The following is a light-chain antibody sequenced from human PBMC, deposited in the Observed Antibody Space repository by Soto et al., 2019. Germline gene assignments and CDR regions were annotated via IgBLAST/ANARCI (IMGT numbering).Light chain of an antibody. Sequence: SVLTQRSCFSGAPGHSMTISCTGTSSNVGSYKLVSWDQQHPGKAPKLMIFEVNKRPSGVSTRFSGSKSGNTDSLTISGLKPEDEPDYHCSSPGGTQKYVLGNGKKVIVL. CDR1: SSNVGSYKL. CDR3: SSPGGTQKYV. CDR2: EVN. V-gene: IGLV2-23*02. J-gene: IGLJ1*01.